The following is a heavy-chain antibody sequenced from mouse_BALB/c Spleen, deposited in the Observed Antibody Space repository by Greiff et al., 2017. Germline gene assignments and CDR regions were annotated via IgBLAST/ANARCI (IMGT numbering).Heavy chain of an antibody. CDR3: ARRGYEGYYYAMDY. D-gene: IGHD2-14*01. V-gene: IGHV2-2*02. Sequence: VKLMESGPGLVQPSQSLSITCTVSGFSLTSYGVHWVRQSPGKGLEWLGVIWSGGSTDYNAAFISRLSISKDNSKSQVFFKMNSLQANDTAIYYCARRGYEGYYYAMDYWGQGTSVTVSS. CDR1: GFSLTSYG. CDR2: IWSGGST. J-gene: IGHJ4*01.